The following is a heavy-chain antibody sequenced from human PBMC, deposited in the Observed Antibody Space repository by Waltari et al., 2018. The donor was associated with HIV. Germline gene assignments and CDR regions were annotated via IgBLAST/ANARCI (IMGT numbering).Heavy chain of an antibody. V-gene: IGHV3-21*01. J-gene: IGHJ6*02. CDR2: ISSSSSYI. D-gene: IGHD2-8*01. CDR3: ARDQGCTNGVCYSPMKLGRGMDV. Sequence: SYSMNWVRQAPGKGLEWVSSISSSSSYIYYADSVKGRFTISRDNAKNSLYLQMNSLRAEDTAVYYCARDQGCTNGVCYSPMKLGRGMDVWGQGTTVTVSS. CDR1: SYS.